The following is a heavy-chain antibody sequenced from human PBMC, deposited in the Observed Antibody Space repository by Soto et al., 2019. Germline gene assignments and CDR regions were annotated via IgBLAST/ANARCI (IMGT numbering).Heavy chain of an antibody. CDR3: ARRSRGSAYYFAQ. CDR1: GFSLSTRGVG. CDR2: IFWDDDK. J-gene: IGHJ4*02. D-gene: IGHD5-12*01. Sequence: QITLKESGPTLVKPTQTLTLTCSFSGFSLSTRGVGVGWIRQPPGKALEWLALIFWDDDKWYSPSLRSKLTITENTTKNQVCLTMANINPVDTATYYCARRSRGSAYYFAQWGQGTLVTVSS. V-gene: IGHV2-5*02.